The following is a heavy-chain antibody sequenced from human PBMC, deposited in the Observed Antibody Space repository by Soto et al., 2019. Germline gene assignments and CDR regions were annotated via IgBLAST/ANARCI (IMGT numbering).Heavy chain of an antibody. D-gene: IGHD6-13*01. CDR2: IYWDDDK. J-gene: IGHJ5*02. CDR1: GFSLSTSGVG. V-gene: IGHV2-5*02. CDR3: AHSTQRGLWQQLGGGGNWFDP. Sequence: KESGPTLVKPTQTLTLTCPFSGFSLSTSGVGVGWIRQPPGKALEWLALIYWDDDKRYSPSLKSRLTITKDTSKNQVVLTMTNMDPVDTATYYCAHSTQRGLWQQLGGGGNWFDPWGQGTLVTVSS.